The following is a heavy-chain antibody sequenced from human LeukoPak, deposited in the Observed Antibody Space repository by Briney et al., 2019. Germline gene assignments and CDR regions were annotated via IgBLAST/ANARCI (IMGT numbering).Heavy chain of an antibody. D-gene: IGHD3-3*01. CDR2: IYYSGST. Sequence: PSETLSLTCTVSGGSISSGGNYWSWIRQHPVKGLEWIGYIYYSGSTYYNPSLKSRVTISVDTSKNQFSLKLSSVTAADTAVYYCARAGGLFSPFGYWGQGTLVTVSS. V-gene: IGHV4-31*03. CDR3: ARAGGLFSPFGY. J-gene: IGHJ4*02. CDR1: GGSISSGGNY.